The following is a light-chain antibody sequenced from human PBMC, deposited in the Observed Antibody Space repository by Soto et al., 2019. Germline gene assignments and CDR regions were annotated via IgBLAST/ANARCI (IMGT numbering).Light chain of an antibody. CDR2: EDN. CDR3: CSYGGDSYWV. J-gene: IGLJ3*02. CDR1: SSDIGSYNL. Sequence: QSALAQPASVSGSPGQSITISCTGTSSDIGSYNLGSWYRQDPGKAPKLIIYEDNKRPSGVSNRFSGSKSGNTASLTISGLQDEDEADYYCCSYGGDSYWVFGGGTKVTVL. V-gene: IGLV2-23*01.